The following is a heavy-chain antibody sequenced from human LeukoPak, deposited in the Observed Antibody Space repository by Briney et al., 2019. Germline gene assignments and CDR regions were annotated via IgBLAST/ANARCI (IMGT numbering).Heavy chain of an antibody. Sequence: GASVKVSCKASGYTFTSYYMHWVRQAPGQGLEWMGWINPNSGGTNYAQKFQGRVTMTRDTSISTAYMELSRLRSDDTAVYYCARHGLGITMVRGVIHNYYFDYWGQGTLVTVSS. J-gene: IGHJ4*02. V-gene: IGHV1-2*02. CDR1: GYTFTSYY. CDR3: ARHGLGITMVRGVIHNYYFDY. CDR2: INPNSGGT. D-gene: IGHD3-10*01.